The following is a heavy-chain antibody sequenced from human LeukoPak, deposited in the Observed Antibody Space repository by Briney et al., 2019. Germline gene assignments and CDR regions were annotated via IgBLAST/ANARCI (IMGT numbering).Heavy chain of an antibody. CDR1: GFTFSDYY. V-gene: IGHV3-11*04. Sequence: GGSLRLSCAASGFTFSDYYMSWIRQAPGKGLEWVSYISSSGSTIYYADSVRGRFTISRDNAKNSLYLQMNSLRAEDTAVYYCARDRIAARQLADYWGQGTLVTVSS. CDR2: ISSSGSTI. J-gene: IGHJ4*02. D-gene: IGHD6-6*01. CDR3: ARDRIAARQLADY.